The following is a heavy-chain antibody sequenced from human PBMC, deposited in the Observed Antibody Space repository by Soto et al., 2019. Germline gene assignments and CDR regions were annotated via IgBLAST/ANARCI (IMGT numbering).Heavy chain of an antibody. CDR3: ARGVATIGP. Sequence: SETLSLTCTVACDSISSYYWSWIRQPPGKGLEWIGYIYYSGSTNYNPSLKSRVTISVDTPKNQFSLKLTSVTAAVTAVYYCARGVATIGPWGQGTLVTVSS. V-gene: IGHV4-59*01. CDR1: CDSISSYY. J-gene: IGHJ5*02. D-gene: IGHD5-12*01. CDR2: IYYSGST.